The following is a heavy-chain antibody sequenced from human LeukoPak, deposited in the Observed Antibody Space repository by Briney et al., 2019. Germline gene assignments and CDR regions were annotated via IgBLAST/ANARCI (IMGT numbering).Heavy chain of an antibody. CDR2: ISSSGSTM. CDR3: ARGGLGSWTFDS. Sequence: QPGGSLRISCAGAGFIFSTYSMNWVRQAPGKGLEWVSYISSSGSTMYYADSVRGRFTISRDNAKYSLFLQMNSLRDEDTAVYYCARGGLGSWTFDSWGQGTLVTVPS. CDR1: GFIFSTYS. V-gene: IGHV3-48*02. J-gene: IGHJ4*02. D-gene: IGHD1-26*01.